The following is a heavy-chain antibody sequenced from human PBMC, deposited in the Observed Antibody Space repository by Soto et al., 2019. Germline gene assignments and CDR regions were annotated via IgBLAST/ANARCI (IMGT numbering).Heavy chain of an antibody. V-gene: IGHV4-30-4*01. J-gene: IGHJ4*02. CDR2: YYYSGTT. D-gene: IGHD3-3*01. CDR1: GGPVSGDDYY. Sequence: PSETLSLTCTVSGGPVSGDDYYWSWIRQPPGKGLEWIGSYYYSGTTYYNPSLKGRVTISVDTSKSHFSLTMSSVTAADTAVYFCAQRSGFYTGIDFWGQGTLVTVSS. CDR3: AQRSGFYTGIDF.